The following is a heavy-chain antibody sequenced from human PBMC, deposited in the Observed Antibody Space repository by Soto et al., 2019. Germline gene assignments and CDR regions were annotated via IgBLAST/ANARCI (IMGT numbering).Heavy chain of an antibody. J-gene: IGHJ4*02. CDR1: GFTFSSYS. CDR3: AKKVNSGPGSQYFDY. CDR2: FRSGGDDGTT. Sequence: LRLSCAASGFTFSSYSMSWVRQAPGKGLEWVSGFRSGGDDGTTYYADSVKGRFTISRDNSKNTLFLQMNSLRAEDTAIYYCAKKVNSGPGSQYFDYWGQGTLVTV. V-gene: IGHV3-23*01. D-gene: IGHD3-10*01.